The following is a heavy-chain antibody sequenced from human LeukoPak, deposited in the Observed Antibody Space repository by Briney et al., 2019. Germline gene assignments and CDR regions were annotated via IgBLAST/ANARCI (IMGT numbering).Heavy chain of an antibody. D-gene: IGHD6-6*01. Sequence: SVKVSCKASGYTFTSYGISWVRQAPGQGLEWMGGIIPFLGTPNYAQKFQGRVTITTDESTSTAYMEVSSLTSEDTAVYYCATTGQLVPDYYYMDVWGLGTTVTVSS. CDR3: ATTGQLVPDYYYMDV. J-gene: IGHJ6*03. CDR2: IIPFLGTP. V-gene: IGHV1-69*05. CDR1: GYTFTSYG.